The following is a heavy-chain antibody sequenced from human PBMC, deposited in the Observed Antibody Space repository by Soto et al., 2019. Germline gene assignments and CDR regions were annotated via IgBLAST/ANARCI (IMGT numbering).Heavy chain of an antibody. CDR2: ISLYSDGT. Sequence: QVQLVQSGGEVKRPGASVKVSCKTSGYTFSNYGITWVRQAPGQPLEWLGWISLYSDGTNYAQKFQGRVTITADESTTTVYMELSSLTSEDTAVYFCARDQGGTRGYSGYDAFDYWGQGTLVTVSS. J-gene: IGHJ4*02. V-gene: IGHV1-18*01. CDR1: GYTFSNYG. CDR3: ARDQGGTRGYSGYDAFDY. D-gene: IGHD5-12*01.